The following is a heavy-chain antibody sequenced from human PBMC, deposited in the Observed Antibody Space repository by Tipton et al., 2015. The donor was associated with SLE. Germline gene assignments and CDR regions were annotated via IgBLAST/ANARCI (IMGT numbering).Heavy chain of an antibody. CDR3: AREGSSWSDWFDP. Sequence: TLSLTCAVSGGSISSSNWWSWVRQPPGKGLEWIGYIFYSGSTNYNPSLRSRVTISVDTSKNQFSLKLRSVTAADTAVYYCAREGSSWSDWFDPWGQGTLVTVSS. J-gene: IGHJ5*02. CDR1: GGSISSSNW. D-gene: IGHD6-13*01. CDR2: IFYSGST. V-gene: IGHV4-4*02.